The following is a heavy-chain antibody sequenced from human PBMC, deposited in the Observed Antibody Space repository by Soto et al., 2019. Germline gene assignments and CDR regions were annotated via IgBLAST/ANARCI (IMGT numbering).Heavy chain of an antibody. CDR3: ARVSYFRGFDWLFAFDS. D-gene: IGHD3-9*01. CDR2: IFYSGDT. V-gene: IGHV4-59*11. CDR1: GSSLGNHY. Sequence: SDPPSLTCSFSGSSLGNHYWSRVGQPPGSRLEWLGHIFYSGDTSSYNPSLKSRVSMSVDTSKNQFSLKLRSVSADDTAVYFCARVSYFRGFDWLFAFDSWGQG. J-gene: IGHJ4*02.